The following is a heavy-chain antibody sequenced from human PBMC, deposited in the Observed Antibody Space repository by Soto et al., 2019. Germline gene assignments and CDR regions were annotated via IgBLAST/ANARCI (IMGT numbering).Heavy chain of an antibody. CDR3: ARENKQWQYFDC. CDR2: IIPIIDTA. J-gene: IGHJ4*02. Sequence: QVQLVQSGAEVKKPGSSVKVSCKASGGTFSSYAISWVRQAPGQALEWMGGIIPIIDTANYAQKFQGRVTITADKSTSTAYRELSSLRSEDTAVYYCARENKQWQYFDCWGKGTLVTVSS. V-gene: IGHV1-69*06. CDR1: GGTFSSYA. D-gene: IGHD6-19*01.